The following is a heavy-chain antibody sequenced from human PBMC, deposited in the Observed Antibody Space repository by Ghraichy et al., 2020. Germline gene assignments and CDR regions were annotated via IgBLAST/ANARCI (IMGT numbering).Heavy chain of an antibody. D-gene: IGHD4-17*01. CDR3: AKVTGYGDYYFDY. Sequence: GRQAGGRGVGWVSAMSGRGGSTYYADSVKGRFTISRDNSKNTLYLQMNSLRAEDTAVYYCAKVTGYGDYYFDYWGQGTLVTVSS. CDR2: MSGRGGST. J-gene: IGHJ4*02. V-gene: IGHV3-23*01.